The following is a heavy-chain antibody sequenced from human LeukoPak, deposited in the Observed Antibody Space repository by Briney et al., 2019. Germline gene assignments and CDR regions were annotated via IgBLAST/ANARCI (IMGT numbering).Heavy chain of an antibody. CDR2: INHSGST. D-gene: IGHD6-13*01. J-gene: IGHJ4*02. Sequence: TSETLSLTCAVYGGSFSGYYWSWIRQPPGKGLEWIGEINHSGSTNYNPSLKSRVSISVDSSKNQFSLKVSSVTAADTAVYYCARGSDTAAGLYWGQGTLVTVSS. CDR1: GGSFSGYY. V-gene: IGHV4-34*01. CDR3: ARGSDTAAGLY.